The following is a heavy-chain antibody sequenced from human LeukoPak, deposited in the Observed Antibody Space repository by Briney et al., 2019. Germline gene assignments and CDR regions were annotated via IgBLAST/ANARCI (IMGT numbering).Heavy chain of an antibody. J-gene: IGHJ6*04. D-gene: IGHD3-10*02. Sequence: GGSLRLSCAASGFTVRSNYMSWVRQAPGKGLEWVSVMYSGGSTYYADSVRGRFTISREDSKNTLYLQMNSLRAEDTAVYYCAELGITMIGGVWGKGTTVTISS. V-gene: IGHV3-53*01. CDR3: AELGITMIGGV. CDR1: GFTVRSNY. CDR2: MYSGGST.